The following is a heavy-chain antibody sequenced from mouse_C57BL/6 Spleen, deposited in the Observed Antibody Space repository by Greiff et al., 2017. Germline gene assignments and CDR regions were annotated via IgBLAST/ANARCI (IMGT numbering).Heavy chain of an antibody. CDR2: ISNGGGST. V-gene: IGHV5-12*01. D-gene: IGHD1-1*01. Sequence: EVKLVESGGGLVQPGGSLKLSCAASGFTFSDYYMYWVRQTPEKRLEWVAYISNGGGSTYYPDTVKGRFTISRDNAKNTLYLQMSRLKSEDTAMYYCARQVYYYGSSYRYFDVWGTGTTVTVSS. J-gene: IGHJ1*03. CDR1: GFTFSDYY. CDR3: ARQVYYYGSSYRYFDV.